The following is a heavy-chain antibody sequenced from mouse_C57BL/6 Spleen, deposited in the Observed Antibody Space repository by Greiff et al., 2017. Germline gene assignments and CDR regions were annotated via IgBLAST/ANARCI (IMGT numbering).Heavy chain of an antibody. CDR2: ISYSGST. Sequence: EVHLVESGPGLAKPSQTLSLTCSVTGYSLTSDYWNWLRKFPGNKLEYMGYISYSGSTYYNPYLKSRISITRDTSKNQYYLQLNSVTTEDTATYYCARYPAYYEYGWYFDVWGTGTTVTVSS. V-gene: IGHV3-8*01. CDR1: GYSLTSDY. D-gene: IGHD2-4*01. J-gene: IGHJ1*03. CDR3: ARYPAYYEYGWYFDV.